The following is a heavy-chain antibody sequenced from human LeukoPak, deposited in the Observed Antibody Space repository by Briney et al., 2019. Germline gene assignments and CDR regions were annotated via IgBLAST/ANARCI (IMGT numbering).Heavy chain of an antibody. CDR2: IYTSGST. J-gene: IGHJ4*02. Sequence: PSETLSLTCTVSGGSISSYYWSWIRQPPGKGLEWIGYIYTSGSTNYNPSLKSRVTISVDTSKNQFSLKLSSVTAADTAVYYCASLSGWYFFDYRGQGTLVTVSS. D-gene: IGHD6-19*01. CDR1: GGSISSYY. CDR3: ASLSGWYFFDY. V-gene: IGHV4-4*09.